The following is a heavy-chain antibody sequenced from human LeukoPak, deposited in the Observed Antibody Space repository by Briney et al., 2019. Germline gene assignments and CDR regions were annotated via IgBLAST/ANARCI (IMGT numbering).Heavy chain of an antibody. Sequence: ASVKVSCKASGGTFSSYAISWVRQAPGQGLEWMGRIIPIRGIANYAQKFQGRVTITADKSTSTAYMELSSLRSEDTAVYYCARGNGGNSAGGYWGQGTLVTVSS. CDR2: IIPIRGIA. V-gene: IGHV1-69*04. CDR3: ARGNGGNSAGGY. J-gene: IGHJ4*02. CDR1: GGTFSSYA. D-gene: IGHD4-23*01.